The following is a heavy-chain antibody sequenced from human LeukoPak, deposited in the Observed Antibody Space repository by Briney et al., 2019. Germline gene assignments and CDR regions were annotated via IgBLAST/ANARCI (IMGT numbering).Heavy chain of an antibody. D-gene: IGHD6-6*01. V-gene: IGHV4-30-2*01. Sequence: PSETLSLTCTVSGGSISSGSYYWSWIRQPPGKGLEWIGYIYHSGFTYDNPSLKSRVTISVDRSKNQFSLKLSSVTAADTAVYYCARVDSSSSREFDYWGQGTLVTVSS. CDR1: GGSISSGSYY. J-gene: IGHJ4*02. CDR3: ARVDSSSSREFDY. CDR2: IYHSGFT.